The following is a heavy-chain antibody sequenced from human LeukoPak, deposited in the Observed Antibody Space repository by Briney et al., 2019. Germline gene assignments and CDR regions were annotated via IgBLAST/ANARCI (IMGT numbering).Heavy chain of an antibody. CDR3: ARAQWLDSFDY. CDR2: IYTLGST. D-gene: IGHD6-19*01. Sequence: SETLSLTCTVSGGSISNYYWSWIRQPAGKGLEWMGRIYTLGSTNYNPSLKSRVTMSVDTSRNQFSLQLTSVTAADTAVYYCARAQWLDSFDYWGQGILVTVSS. J-gene: IGHJ4*02. V-gene: IGHV4-4*07. CDR1: GGSISNYY.